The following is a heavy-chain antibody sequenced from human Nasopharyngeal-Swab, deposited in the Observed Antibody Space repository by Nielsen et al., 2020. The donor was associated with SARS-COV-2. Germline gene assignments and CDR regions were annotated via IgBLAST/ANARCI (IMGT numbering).Heavy chain of an antibody. V-gene: IGHV4-34*01. CDR3: ARLPLDRWGYCSSTSCYEDAFDI. J-gene: IGHJ3*02. D-gene: IGHD2-2*01. CDR1: GGSFSGYY. Sequence: SETLSLTCAVYGGSFSGYYWSWIRQPPGKGLEWMGEINHSGSTNYNPSLKSRVTISVDTSKNQFSLKLSSVTAADTAVYYCARLPLDRWGYCSSTSCYEDAFDIWGQGTMVTVSS. CDR2: INHSGST.